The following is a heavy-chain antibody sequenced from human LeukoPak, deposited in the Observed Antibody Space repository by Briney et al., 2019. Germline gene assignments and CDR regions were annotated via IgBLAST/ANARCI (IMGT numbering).Heavy chain of an antibody. J-gene: IGHJ5*02. V-gene: IGHV3-48*03. D-gene: IGHD3-22*01. CDR2: ISSSGSTI. CDR3: ARDLGQYYDTSDNWFDP. Sequence: PGGSLRLSCAASKVTFSSYEMNWVRQAPGKGLEWVSYISSSGSTIYYADSVKGRFTISRDNAKNTMNLQMNSLRAEDTAVYYCARDLGQYYDTSDNWFDPWGQGTLVTVSS. CDR1: KVTFSSYE.